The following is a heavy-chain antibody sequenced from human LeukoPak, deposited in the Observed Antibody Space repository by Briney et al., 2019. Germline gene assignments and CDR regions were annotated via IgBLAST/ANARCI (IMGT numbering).Heavy chain of an antibody. CDR3: ARGGDYKNDY. CDR1: GFTFSSYW. V-gene: IGHV3-74*01. D-gene: IGHD4-17*01. Sequence: GGSLRLSCAASGFTFSSYWMHWVRQTPGKGLVWVSRINGAGSSIGYADSVKGRVTISRDNAKNTLYLQMNNLRAEDTAVYYCARGGDYKNDYWGQGTLVTVSS. J-gene: IGHJ4*02. CDR2: INGAGSSI.